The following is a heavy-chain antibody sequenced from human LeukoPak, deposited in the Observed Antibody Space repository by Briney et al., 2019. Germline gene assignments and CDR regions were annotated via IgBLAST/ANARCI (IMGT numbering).Heavy chain of an antibody. Sequence: GGSLRLSCAASGFTFSSYWMHWVRQAPGKGLDYVSGIGSNGVSTYYADSVKGRFTISRDNSKNTLSLQMGSLRTEDMAVYYCARAGYVNDAFDIWGQGTMVTVSS. CDR3: ARAGYVNDAFDI. CDR1: GFTFSSYW. V-gene: IGHV3-64*02. J-gene: IGHJ3*02. D-gene: IGHD5-18*01. CDR2: IGSNGVST.